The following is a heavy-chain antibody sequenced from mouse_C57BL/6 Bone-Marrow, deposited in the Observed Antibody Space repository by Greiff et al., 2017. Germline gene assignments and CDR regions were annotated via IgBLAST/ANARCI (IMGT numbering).Heavy chain of an antibody. D-gene: IGHD1-1*01. CDR2: IDPSDSYT. V-gene: IGHV1-59*01. CDR3: ARWRFITTVNYFEY. Sequence: VQLQQPGAELVRPGTSVKLSCKASGYTFTSYWMHWVKQRPGQGLEWIGVIDPSDSYTNYNQKFKGKATLTVDTSSSTAYMKLSSLTSEDSAVYYCARWRFITTVNYFEYWGKGTTLKVSS. CDR1: GYTFTSYW. J-gene: IGHJ2*01.